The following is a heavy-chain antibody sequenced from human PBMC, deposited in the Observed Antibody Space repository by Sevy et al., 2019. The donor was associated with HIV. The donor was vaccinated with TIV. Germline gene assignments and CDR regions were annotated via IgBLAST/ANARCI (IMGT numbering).Heavy chain of an antibody. CDR1: GGSISSSSYY. D-gene: IGHD1-26*01. CDR2: IYYSGST. Sequence: SETLSLTCTVSGGSISSSSYYWGWIRQPPGKGLEWIGSIYYSGSTYYNPSLKSRVTISVDTSKNQFSLKLSSVTAADTAVYYCARRPVGVGNFDYWGQGTLVTVSS. J-gene: IGHJ4*02. V-gene: IGHV4-39*01. CDR3: ARRPVGVGNFDY.